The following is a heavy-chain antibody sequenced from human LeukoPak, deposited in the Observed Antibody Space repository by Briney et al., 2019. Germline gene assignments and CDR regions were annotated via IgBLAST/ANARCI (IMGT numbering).Heavy chain of an antibody. CDR3: ARVNLDTGYYFDY. CDR2: IHYSGST. V-gene: IGHV4-59*12. Sequence: TSETLSLTCTVSGGSISSYHWSWIRQPPGKGLEWIGYIHYSGSTNYNPSLKSRVTISVDKSKNQFSLKLSSVTAADTAVYYCARVNLDTGYYFDYWGQGTLVTVPS. J-gene: IGHJ4*02. D-gene: IGHD1-14*01. CDR1: GGSISSYH.